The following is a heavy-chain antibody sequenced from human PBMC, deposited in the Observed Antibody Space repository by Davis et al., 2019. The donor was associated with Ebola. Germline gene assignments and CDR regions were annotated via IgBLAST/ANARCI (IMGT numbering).Heavy chain of an antibody. CDR1: LCTFRSYV. CDR3: ARDLSDIVVVPAARNWFGP. V-gene: IGHV1-69*04. CDR2: IIPILGIA. D-gene: IGHD2-2*01. Sequence: SVTVSRQSSLCTFRSYVISWVRQAPGQGRAWMGRIIPILGIANYAQKLQGRVTLTEDKSTSTAYMELSSLRSEDTAVYYRARDLSDIVVVPAARNWFGPWGQGTLVTVSS. J-gene: IGHJ5*02.